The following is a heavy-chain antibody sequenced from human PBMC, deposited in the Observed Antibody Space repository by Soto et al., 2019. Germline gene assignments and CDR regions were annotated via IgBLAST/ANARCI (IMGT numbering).Heavy chain of an antibody. CDR3: ARESITMARGVDY. CDR1: GFTFSNYG. J-gene: IGHJ4*02. Sequence: QVQLVESGGGVVQPGRSLRLACAASGFTFSNYGMHWVRQAPGKGLEWVAVIWYDGSNKYYADSVKGRFTISRDNSKNTLYLQMNSLRAEDTAVYYCARESITMARGVDYWGQGTLVTVSS. CDR2: IWYDGSNK. V-gene: IGHV3-33*01. D-gene: IGHD3-10*01.